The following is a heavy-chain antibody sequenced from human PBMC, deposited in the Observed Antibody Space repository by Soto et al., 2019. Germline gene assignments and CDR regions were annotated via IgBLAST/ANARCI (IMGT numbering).Heavy chain of an antibody. CDR1: GFTFSSYS. V-gene: IGHV3-48*01. CDR2: ISSSSSTI. D-gene: IGHD3-9*01. Sequence: GGSLRLSCAASGFTFSSYSMNWVRQAPGKGLEWVSYISSSSSTIYYADSVKGRFTISRDNAKNSLYLQMNSLRAEDTAVYYCARSYYDILTGSQYYFDYWGQGTLVTVSS. CDR3: ARSYYDILTGSQYYFDY. J-gene: IGHJ4*02.